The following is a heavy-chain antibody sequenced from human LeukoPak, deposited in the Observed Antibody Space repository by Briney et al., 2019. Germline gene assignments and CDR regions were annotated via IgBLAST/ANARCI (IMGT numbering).Heavy chain of an antibody. CDR1: GFSLSTSGVG. CDR2: IYWDDDK. V-gene: IGHV2-5*02. Sequence: SGPTLVKPTQTLTPTCTFSGFSLSTSGVGVGWIRQPPGKALEGLALIYWDDDKRYSTSLKRRLTITKDTSKNQVVLTMTNMDPVDTATYYCAHRFRRGYYDSSGYYYEFWFDPWGQGTLVTVSS. D-gene: IGHD3-22*01. CDR3: AHRFRRGYYDSSGYYYEFWFDP. J-gene: IGHJ5*02.